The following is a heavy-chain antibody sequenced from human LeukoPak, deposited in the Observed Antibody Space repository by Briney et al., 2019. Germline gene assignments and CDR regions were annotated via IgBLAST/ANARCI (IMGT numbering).Heavy chain of an antibody. Sequence: RGESLKISCKGSGYTFTSYWIGWVRQMPGKGLEWMGIIYPDDSDTRYSPSIQGQVTISADKSITTAYLQWSSLKASDTAMYYCATQGNPYHDDSSGSYFDYWAREPWSPSPQ. CDR2: IYPDDSDT. V-gene: IGHV5-51*01. J-gene: IGHJ4*02. CDR1: GYTFTSYW. D-gene: IGHD3-22*01. CDR3: ATQGNPYHDDSSGSYFDY.